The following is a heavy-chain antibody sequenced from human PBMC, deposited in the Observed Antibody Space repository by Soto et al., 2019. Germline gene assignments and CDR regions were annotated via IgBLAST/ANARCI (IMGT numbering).Heavy chain of an antibody. J-gene: IGHJ4*02. CDR3: AKSRYSDSSGDFYDY. CDR1: AFTFNNYA. CDR2: IGGSGRTT. V-gene: IGHV3-23*01. Sequence: SLRLSCAASAFTFNNYAMSWVRQAPGKGLEWVSGIGGSGRTTYYADSVKGRFTISRDNSNNTLFLQMNSLRAEDTAVYYCAKSRYSDSSGDFYDYWGQGTLVTVSS. D-gene: IGHD3-22*01.